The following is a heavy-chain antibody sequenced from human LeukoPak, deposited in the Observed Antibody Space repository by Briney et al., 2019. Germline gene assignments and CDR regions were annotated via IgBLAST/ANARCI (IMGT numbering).Heavy chain of an antibody. V-gene: IGHV3-48*02. CDR3: ARDRVIRLAGAFDL. CDR1: GFSFSSYS. Sequence: GGSLRLSCAASGFSFSSYSINWVRQAPGKGLEWVSFISSSSSTIYYADSVKGRFTISRDNAQNSLFLQMDSLRDEDTAVYYCARDRVIRLAGAFDLWGQGTMVSVSS. D-gene: IGHD2-21*01. CDR2: ISSSSSTI. J-gene: IGHJ3*01.